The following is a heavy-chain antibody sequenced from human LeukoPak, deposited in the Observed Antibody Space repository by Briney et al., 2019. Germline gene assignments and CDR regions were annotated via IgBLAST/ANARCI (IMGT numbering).Heavy chain of an antibody. J-gene: IGHJ4*02. Sequence: GGSLRLSCAASVFTFRSYAMSCVPQAPGKGLECGSAVSGSGGSTYYADSVKGRFTISRDNSKNTLYLQMNSLRAEDTAVYYCAKRGSDYSDYAAKYFDYWGQGTLVTVSS. CDR2: VSGSGGST. CDR3: AKRGSDYSDYAAKYFDY. V-gene: IGHV3-23*01. CDR1: VFTFRSYA. D-gene: IGHD4-11*01.